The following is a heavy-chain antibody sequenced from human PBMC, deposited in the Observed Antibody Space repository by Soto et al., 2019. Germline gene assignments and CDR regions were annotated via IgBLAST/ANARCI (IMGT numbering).Heavy chain of an antibody. J-gene: IGHJ6*02. V-gene: IGHV1-2*02. D-gene: IGHD4-17*01. CDR2: INPHSGDT. CDR1: GYTFTDHY. CDR3: ARGRTVNFYGMDD. Sequence: QVQLVQSGAEVKKPGASVKVSYVASGYTFTDHYIHWVRQAPGQGLEWMGWINPHSGDTIYAQKFQGRVTLTRDTSISTAYMELSRLRSDDTAVYYCARGRTVNFYGMDDWGQGTTATVSS.